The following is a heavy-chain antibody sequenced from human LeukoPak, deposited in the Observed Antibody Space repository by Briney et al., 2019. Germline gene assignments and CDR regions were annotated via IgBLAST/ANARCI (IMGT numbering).Heavy chain of an antibody. CDR3: ARDSTYTMDL. CDR1: GFSFSSNW. D-gene: IGHD2/OR15-2a*01. V-gene: IGHV3-7*01. J-gene: IGHJ6*02. Sequence: PGGSLRLSCAASGFSFSSNWMSWVRQAPGKGLEWVAIIKQDGSERYYVDSVKGRFTISRDNSRNSLYLQINSLRAEDTAVYYCARDSTYTMDLWGRGTTVTVSS. CDR2: IKQDGSER.